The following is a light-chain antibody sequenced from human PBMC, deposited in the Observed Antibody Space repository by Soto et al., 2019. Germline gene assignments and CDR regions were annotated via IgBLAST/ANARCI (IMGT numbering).Light chain of an antibody. V-gene: IGKV1-39*01. J-gene: IGKJ5*01. CDR2: AAS. CDR3: QQSYSTPIT. CDR1: QSISNY. Sequence: DIQVTQTQSSLSASVGDRVTITCRASQSISNYLNWYQQKPGKAPKVLIYAASNLQSGVPSRFSGSGSGTDFTLTISSLQPEDFATYYCQQSYSTPITFGQGTLLEI.